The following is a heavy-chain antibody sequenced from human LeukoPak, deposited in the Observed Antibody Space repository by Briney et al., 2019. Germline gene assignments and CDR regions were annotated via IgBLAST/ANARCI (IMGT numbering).Heavy chain of an antibody. CDR2: LNPNSGGT. CDR1: GYTFTGYY. J-gene: IGHJ4*02. Sequence: GASVKVSCKASGYTFTGYYMHWVRQAPGQWLEWMGWLNPNSGGTNYAQEFQGRVTMTRDTSISTAYMELRLRSDDTAVYYCARSRNSHDYGDYYFDCWGQGTLVTVSS. CDR3: ARSRNSHDYGDYYFDC. V-gene: IGHV1-2*02. D-gene: IGHD4-17*01.